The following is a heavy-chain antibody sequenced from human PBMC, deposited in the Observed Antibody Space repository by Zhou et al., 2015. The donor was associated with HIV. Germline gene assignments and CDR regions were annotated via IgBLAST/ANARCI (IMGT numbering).Heavy chain of an antibody. V-gene: IGHV1-2*02. CDR3: ARDVAPPGNWWLDT. Sequence: QVQLVQSGAEVKKPGASVKVSCKASGYTFTDSDMHWVRQAPGQGLEWMGWISPNSGVTNSAQKFQGRVTMTRDTSISTAYMELSRLRSDDTAVYYCARDVAPPGNWWLDTWGQGTLVTVSS. D-gene: IGHD1-1*01. CDR2: ISPNSGVT. J-gene: IGHJ5*02. CDR1: GYTFTDSD.